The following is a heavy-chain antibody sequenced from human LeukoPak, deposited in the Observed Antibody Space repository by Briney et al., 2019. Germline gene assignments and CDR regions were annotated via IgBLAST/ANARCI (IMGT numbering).Heavy chain of an antibody. CDR3: ARDSFRSILWFGEYGGGYLDY. Sequence: ASVKVSCKASGYTYTNYGISWVRQAPGQGLEWMGWISAYNGNTNYAQKLQGRVTMTTDTSTSTAYMELRSLRSDDTAVYYCARDSFRSILWFGEYGGGYLDYWGQGTLVTVSS. V-gene: IGHV1-18*01. CDR1: GYTYTNYG. J-gene: IGHJ4*02. CDR2: ISAYNGNT. D-gene: IGHD3-10*01.